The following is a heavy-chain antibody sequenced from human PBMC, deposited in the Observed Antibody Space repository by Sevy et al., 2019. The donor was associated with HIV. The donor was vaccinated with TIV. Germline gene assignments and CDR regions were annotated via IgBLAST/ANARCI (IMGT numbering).Heavy chain of an antibody. CDR2: IYPEDSET. V-gene: IGHV5-51*01. CDR3: ATSRSGYFDSSGYYVY. Sequence: GESLKISCQGSGYSCTSYWIGWVRHMPGKGLEWMGIIYPEDSETRYSPSFQGQVTFSADKSISTAYLQWSSLKASDTAMYYCATSRSGYFDSSGYYVYWGQGTLVTVSS. J-gene: IGHJ4*02. D-gene: IGHD3-22*01. CDR1: GYSCTSYW.